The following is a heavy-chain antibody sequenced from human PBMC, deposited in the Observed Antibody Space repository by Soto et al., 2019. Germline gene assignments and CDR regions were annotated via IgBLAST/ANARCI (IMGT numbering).Heavy chain of an antibody. D-gene: IGHD4-17*01. Sequence: SETLSLTCAVYGGSFSGYYWSWIRQPPGKGLEWIGEINHSGSTNYNPSLKSRVTISVDTSKNQLSLKLSSVTAADTAVYYCARGLATVVTSYFDYWGQGTLVTVSS. J-gene: IGHJ4*02. CDR2: INHSGST. V-gene: IGHV4-34*01. CDR3: ARGLATVVTSYFDY. CDR1: GGSFSGYY.